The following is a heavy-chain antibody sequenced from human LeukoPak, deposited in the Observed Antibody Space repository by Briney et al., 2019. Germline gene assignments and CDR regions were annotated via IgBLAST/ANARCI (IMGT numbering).Heavy chain of an antibody. Sequence: SVKVSCKASGYTFTSYDINWVRQATGQGLEWMGGIIPIFGTANYAQKFQGRVTITADKSTSTAYMELSSLRSEDTAVYYCARDNSVEDNAWWFDPWGQGTLVTVSS. V-gene: IGHV1-69*06. CDR3: ARDNSVEDNAWWFDP. J-gene: IGHJ5*02. CDR1: GYTFTSYD. D-gene: IGHD4-23*01. CDR2: IIPIFGTA.